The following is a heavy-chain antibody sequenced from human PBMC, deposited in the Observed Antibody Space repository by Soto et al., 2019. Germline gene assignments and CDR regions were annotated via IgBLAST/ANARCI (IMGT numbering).Heavy chain of an antibody. CDR2: ISAYNGNT. Sequence: QVPLVQSGAEVKKPGASVKVSCKASGYTFTSYGISWVRQAPGQGLEWMGWISAYNGNTNYAQKLQGRVTMTTDTSTSTAYMELRSLRSDDTAVYYCARDHPITMIVVVNYYYGMDVWGQGTTVTVSS. J-gene: IGHJ6*02. D-gene: IGHD3-22*01. CDR3: ARDHPITMIVVVNYYYGMDV. CDR1: GYTFTSYG. V-gene: IGHV1-18*01.